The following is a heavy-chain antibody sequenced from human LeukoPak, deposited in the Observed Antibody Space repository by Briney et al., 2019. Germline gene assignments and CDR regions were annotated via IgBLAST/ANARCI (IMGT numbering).Heavy chain of an antibody. Sequence: GGSLRLSCAASGFTLSSYWMHWVRQAPGKGLVWVSRINTDGSSASYVDSVKGRFTISRDNAKNSLYLQMNSLRAEDTALYHCARAAERDYDFWSGYSPFDYWGQGTLVTVSS. V-gene: IGHV3-74*01. CDR2: INTDGSSA. D-gene: IGHD3-3*01. J-gene: IGHJ4*02. CDR1: GFTLSSYW. CDR3: ARAAERDYDFWSGYSPFDY.